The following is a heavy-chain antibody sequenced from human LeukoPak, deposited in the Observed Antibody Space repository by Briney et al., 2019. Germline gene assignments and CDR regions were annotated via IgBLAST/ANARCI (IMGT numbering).Heavy chain of an antibody. J-gene: IGHJ4*02. CDR2: ISSSGSTI. CDR1: GFTFSDYY. Sequence: GGSLRLSCAASGFTFSDYYMSWIRQAPGKGLEWVSYISSSGSTIYYADSVKGRFTISRGNAKNSLYLQMNSLRAEDTAVYYCARDVDDYGDYVGVDYWGQGTLVTVSS. CDR3: ARDVDDYGDYVGVDY. V-gene: IGHV3-11*04. D-gene: IGHD4-17*01.